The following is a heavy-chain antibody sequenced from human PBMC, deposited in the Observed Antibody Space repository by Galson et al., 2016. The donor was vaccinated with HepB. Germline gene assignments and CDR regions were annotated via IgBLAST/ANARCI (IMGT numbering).Heavy chain of an antibody. CDR3: VREGRYCYGDSCRYFDL. CDR2: ISRSSSLI. V-gene: IGHV3-21*01. CDR1: GFTFSSDS. Sequence: SLRLSCADSGFTFSSDSMNWVRQAPGKGLEWISSISRSSSLIYYADSVTGRFTIPRDNAKRSLYLQMNSLRVEDTAVYYCVREGRYCYGDSCRYFDLWGRGTVVTVSS. D-gene: IGHD2-15*01. J-gene: IGHJ2*01.